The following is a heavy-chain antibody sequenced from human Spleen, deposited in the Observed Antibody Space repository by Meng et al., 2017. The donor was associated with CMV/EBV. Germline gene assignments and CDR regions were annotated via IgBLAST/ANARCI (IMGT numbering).Heavy chain of an antibody. D-gene: IGHD3-22*01. J-gene: IGHJ4*02. CDR3: ARGEDYYDSSGYYSCYFDY. CDR2: MYYSGST. Sequence: SETLSLTCTVSGGSISSYYWSWIRQPPGKGLEWIGYMYYSGSTNYNPSLKGRVTIPVDTSKNQFSLKLSSVTAANTAVYYCARGEDYYDSSGYYSCYFDYWGQGTLVTVSS. CDR1: GGSISSYY. V-gene: IGHV4-59*01.